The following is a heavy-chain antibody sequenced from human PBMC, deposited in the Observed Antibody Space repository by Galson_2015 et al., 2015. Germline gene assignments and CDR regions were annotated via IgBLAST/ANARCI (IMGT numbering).Heavy chain of an antibody. CDR2: ITDSGGST. V-gene: IGHV3-23*01. CDR1: GFTFSSYV. J-gene: IGHJ5*02. D-gene: IGHD1-26*01. Sequence: SLRLSCAASGFTFSSYVMSWVRQAPGRGLEWVSSITDSGGSTYYVDSVKGRFTISRDNSKNTLFLQMNSLRADGTAVYYCAKGGWEVDNWFDPWGKGALVTVSS. CDR3: AKGGWEVDNWFDP.